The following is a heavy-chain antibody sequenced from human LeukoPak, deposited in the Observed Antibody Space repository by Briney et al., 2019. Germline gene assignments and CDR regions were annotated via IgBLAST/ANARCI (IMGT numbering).Heavy chain of an antibody. J-gene: IGHJ4*02. CDR2: INQDGSVK. D-gene: IGHD3-10*01. V-gene: IGHV3-7*01. CDR3: ARDKVLWFGELSPPDY. Sequence: GGSLRLSCAASGFTFNNYWMTWVRQAPGKGLEWVANINQDGSVKYYVDSVKGRFTISRDNAKNSLYLQMDSLRAEDTAVYYCARDKVLWFGELSPPDYWGQGTLVTVSS. CDR1: GFTFNNYW.